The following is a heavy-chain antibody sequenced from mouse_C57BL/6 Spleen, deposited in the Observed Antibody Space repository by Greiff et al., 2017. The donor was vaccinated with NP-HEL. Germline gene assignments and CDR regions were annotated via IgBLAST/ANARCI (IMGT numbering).Heavy chain of an antibody. J-gene: IGHJ3*01. CDR3: AKGDYDDGFAY. D-gene: IGHD2-4*01. V-gene: IGHV2-4*01. CDR1: GFSLTSYG. Sequence: VQLQQSGPGLVQPSQSLSITCTVSGFSLTSYGVHWVRQPPGKGLEWLGVIWSGGSTDYNAAFISRLSISKDNSKSQVFFKMNSLQADDTAIYYCAKGDYDDGFAYWGQGTLVTVSA. CDR2: IWSGGST.